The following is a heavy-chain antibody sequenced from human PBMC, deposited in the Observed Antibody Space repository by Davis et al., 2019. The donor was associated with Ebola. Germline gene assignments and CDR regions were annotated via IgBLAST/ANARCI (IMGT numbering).Heavy chain of an antibody. D-gene: IGHD3-16*01. CDR3: ARVPRGSFYSDY. V-gene: IGHV3-48*02. J-gene: IGHJ4*02. CDR1: GFTFSSYS. Sequence: GESLKISCAASGFTFSSYSMNWVRQAPGKGLEWVSFISISSTTKYYADSVKGRFTVSRDNAKNSQYLQINSLRDEDTAVYYCARVPRGSFYSDYWGQGTLVTVSS. CDR2: ISISSTTK.